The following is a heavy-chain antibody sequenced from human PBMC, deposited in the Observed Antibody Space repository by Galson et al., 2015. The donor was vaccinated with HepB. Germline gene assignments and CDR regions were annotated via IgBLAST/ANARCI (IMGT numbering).Heavy chain of an antibody. CDR3: ARDLGGLYYYFDY. Sequence: SVKVSCKASGYTFTGYYMHWVRQAPGQGLEWMGWINPNSGGTNYAQKFQGWVTMTRDTSISTAYMELSRLRSDDTAVYYCARDLGGLYYYFDYWGQGTLVTVSS. D-gene: IGHD3-16*01. V-gene: IGHV1-2*04. J-gene: IGHJ4*02. CDR1: GYTFTGYY. CDR2: INPNSGGT.